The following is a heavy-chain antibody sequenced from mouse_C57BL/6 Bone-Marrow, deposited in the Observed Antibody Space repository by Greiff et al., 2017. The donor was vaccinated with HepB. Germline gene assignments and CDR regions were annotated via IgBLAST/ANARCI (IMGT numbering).Heavy chain of an antibody. Sequence: QVQLQQSGAELVKPGASVKLSCKASGYTFTSYWMQWVKQRPGQGLEWIGEIDPSDSYTNYNQKFKSKATMTVDTSSSTAYMQLSSLTSEDSAVYGSTRATKVVSYWGQGTLVTVSA. CDR1: GYTFTSYW. CDR3: TRATKVVSY. V-gene: IGHV1-50*01. J-gene: IGHJ3*01. CDR2: IDPSDSYT. D-gene: IGHD1-1*01.